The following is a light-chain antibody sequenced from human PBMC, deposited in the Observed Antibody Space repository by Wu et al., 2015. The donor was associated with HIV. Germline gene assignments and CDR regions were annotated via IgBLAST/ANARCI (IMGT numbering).Light chain of an antibody. CDR3: HQYGTSPYT. Sequence: EIVLTQSPGTLSLSPGERATLSCRASQSVSSSYLAWYQQKPGQAPRLLIYGASSRATGIPDRFSGSGSGTDFTLSISRLEPEDSAVYYCHQYGTSPYTFGQGTKLEIK. V-gene: IGKV3-20*01. J-gene: IGKJ2*01. CDR2: GAS. CDR1: QSVSSSY.